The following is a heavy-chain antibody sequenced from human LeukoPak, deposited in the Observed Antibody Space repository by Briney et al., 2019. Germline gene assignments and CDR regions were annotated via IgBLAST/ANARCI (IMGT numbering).Heavy chain of an antibody. V-gene: IGHV1-18*01. CDR3: ARVHNEGSHYVY. D-gene: IGHD1-26*01. CDR1: GYTFTNYG. Sequence: APVKVSCKASGYTFTNYGITWVRQAPGQGLEWMGWISGYNGNTNYAQKLKGRVTMTTDTSTSTAYMELRSLRSDDTAVYYCARVHNEGSHYVYWGQGTLVTVSS. CDR2: ISGYNGNT. J-gene: IGHJ4*02.